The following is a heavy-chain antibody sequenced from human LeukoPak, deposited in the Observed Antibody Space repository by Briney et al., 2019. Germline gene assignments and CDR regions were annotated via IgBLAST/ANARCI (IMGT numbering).Heavy chain of an antibody. CDR2: ISWNSGTT. Sequence: GGSLRLSCTASGFTFNDYAMYWVRQAPGKGLEWVSGISWNSGTTDYADSVKGRFTVSRDNAKDSLYLQMNSLRAGDTAVYYCARDAVDTANAVWGQGTTVTVSS. J-gene: IGHJ6*02. V-gene: IGHV3-9*01. CDR3: ARDAVDTANAV. CDR1: GFTFNDYA. D-gene: IGHD5-18*01.